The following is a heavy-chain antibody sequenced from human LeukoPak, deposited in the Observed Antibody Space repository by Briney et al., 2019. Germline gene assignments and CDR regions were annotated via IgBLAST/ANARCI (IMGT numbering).Heavy chain of an antibody. CDR1: GFPLSSYA. CDR3: LRILVPQAIDSGYDSFHI. CDR2: TRSSYPDT. Sequence: GGSLRLSCAASGFPLSSYAMSWVRQTSGKGLEWVSATRSSYPDTYYADPVKGRFTIPKNHSKKTLYLQMDSPSCQGNAVYYRLRILVPQAIDSGYDSFHIWGQGTMVTVSS. J-gene: IGHJ3*02. V-gene: IGHV3-23*01. D-gene: IGHD3-22*01.